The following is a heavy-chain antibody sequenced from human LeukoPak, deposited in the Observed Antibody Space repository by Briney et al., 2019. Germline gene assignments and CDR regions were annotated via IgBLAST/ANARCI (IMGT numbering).Heavy chain of an antibody. D-gene: IGHD6-13*01. CDR1: GFTFSTYA. J-gene: IGHJ4*02. CDR2: ISSGSGTT. CDR3: ATGSEYSSSWYYLDY. Sequence: GGSLRLSCAASGFTFSTYAMSWVRQAPGKGLEWVSGISSGSGTTYYADSVKGRFTISRDNSKNTLYLQMNSLRAEDTAVYYCATGSEYSSSWYYLDYWGQGTLVTVSS. V-gene: IGHV3-23*01.